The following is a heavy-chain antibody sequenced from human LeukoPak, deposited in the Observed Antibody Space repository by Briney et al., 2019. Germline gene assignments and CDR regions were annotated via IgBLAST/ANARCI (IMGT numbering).Heavy chain of an antibody. D-gene: IGHD2-15*01. J-gene: IGHJ5*02. CDR3: ARGLRIVLGYCSGGSCYRPGWFDP. V-gene: IGHV1-8*03. Sequence: ASVKVSCKASGYTFTGYDINWVRQATGQGLEWMGWMNPNSGNTGYAQKFQGRVTITRNTSISTAYMELSSLRSEDTAVYYCARGLRIVLGYCSGGSCYRPGWFDPWGQGTLVTVSS. CDR2: MNPNSGNT. CDR1: GYTFTGYD.